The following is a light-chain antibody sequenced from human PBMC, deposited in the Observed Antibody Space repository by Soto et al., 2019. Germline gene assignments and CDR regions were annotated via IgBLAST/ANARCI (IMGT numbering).Light chain of an antibody. J-gene: IGLJ1*01. CDR2: DVS. Sequence: QSVLTQPPSASGSPGQSVAISCTGTSSDVGGYNYVSWYQQHPGKAPKLMIYDVSKRPSGVPDRFSGSKSGNTASLTVSRLQAEDEADYYCSSYVGSNNFYVFGTGTKVTVL. CDR3: SSYVGSNNFYV. V-gene: IGLV2-8*01. CDR1: SSDVGGYNY.